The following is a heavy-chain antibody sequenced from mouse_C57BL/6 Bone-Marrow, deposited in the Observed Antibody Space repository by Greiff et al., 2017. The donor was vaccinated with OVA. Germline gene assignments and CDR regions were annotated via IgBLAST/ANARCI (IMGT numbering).Heavy chain of an antibody. Sequence: EVKLMESGGGLVKPGGSLKLSCAASGFTFSSYAMSWVRQTPEKRLEWVATISDGGSYTYYPDNVKGRFTISRDNAKNNLYLQMSHLKSEDTAMYYCARDHPIGSYFDYWGQGTTLTVSS. V-gene: IGHV5-4*01. D-gene: IGHD3-1*01. CDR1: GFTFSSYA. J-gene: IGHJ2*01. CDR3: ARDHPIGSYFDY. CDR2: ISDGGSYT.